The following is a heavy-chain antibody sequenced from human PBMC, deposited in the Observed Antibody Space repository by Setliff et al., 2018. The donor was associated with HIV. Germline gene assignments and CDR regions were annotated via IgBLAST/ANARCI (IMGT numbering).Heavy chain of an antibody. CDR3: TREPTRYTNSPRGRYFQY. D-gene: IGHD2-2*02. CDR1: GFTFSSYW. CDR2: IKQDGSEK. Sequence: PGGSLRLSCAASGFTFSSYWMSWVRQAPGKGLEWVANIKQDGSEKYYVDSVKGRFTISRDNAKNSLFLQMNSLRAEDTAVYYCTREPTRYTNSPRGRYFQYWGQGTLVTVSS. J-gene: IGHJ1*01. V-gene: IGHV3-7*01.